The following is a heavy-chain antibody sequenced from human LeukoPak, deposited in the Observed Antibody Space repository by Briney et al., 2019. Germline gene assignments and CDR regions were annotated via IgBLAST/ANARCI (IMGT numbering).Heavy chain of an antibody. V-gene: IGHV3-23*01. Sequence: GGSLRLSCAASGFTFSSYAMSWVRQAPGEGLEWVSAISGSGGSTYYADSVKGRFTISRDNSKNTLYLQMNSLRAEDTAVYYCAKSPDYDNSGYYGNCWGQGTLVTVSS. CDR1: GFTFSSYA. CDR3: AKSPDYDNSGYYGNC. CDR2: ISGSGGST. D-gene: IGHD3-22*01. J-gene: IGHJ4*02.